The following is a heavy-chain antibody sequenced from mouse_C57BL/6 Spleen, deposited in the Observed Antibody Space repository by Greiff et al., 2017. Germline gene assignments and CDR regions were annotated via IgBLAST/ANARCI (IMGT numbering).Heavy chain of an antibody. D-gene: IGHD5-1*01. V-gene: IGHV5-2*03. J-gene: IGHJ4*01. Sequence: EVKLMESGGGLVQPGESLKLSCESNEYEFPSHDMSWVRKTPEKRLELVAAINSDGGSTYYPDTMERRFIISRDNTKKTLYLQMSSLRSEDTALYYCARRGSTSYAMDYWGQGTSVTVSS. CDR2: INSDGGST. CDR1: EYEFPSHD. CDR3: ARRGSTSYAMDY.